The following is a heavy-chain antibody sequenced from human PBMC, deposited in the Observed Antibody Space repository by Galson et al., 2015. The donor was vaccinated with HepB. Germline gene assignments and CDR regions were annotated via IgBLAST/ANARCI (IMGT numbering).Heavy chain of an antibody. CDR1: GGTFSSYA. CDR2: IIPIFGTA. D-gene: IGHD6-13*01. CDR3: ARDQVGDSSLGSHYYYYGMDV. J-gene: IGHJ6*02. Sequence: SVKVSCKASGGTFSSYAISWVRQAPGQGLEWMGGIIPIFGTANYAQKFQGRVTITADESTSTAYMELSSLRSEDTAVYYCARDQVGDSSLGSHYYYYGMDVWGQGTTVTVSS. V-gene: IGHV1-69*13.